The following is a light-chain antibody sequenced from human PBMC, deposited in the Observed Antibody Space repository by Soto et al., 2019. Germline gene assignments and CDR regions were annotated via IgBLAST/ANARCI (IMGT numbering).Light chain of an antibody. Sequence: EIGMTQSPATLSVSPGERATLSCRASQSVSSNLAWHQQKPGQAPRLLIYGASTRATGIPARFSGSGSGTDFTLTISSLQSEDFAFYYCQQYNNWPWTFGKGTKVDIK. CDR2: GAS. J-gene: IGKJ1*01. V-gene: IGKV3-15*01. CDR3: QQYNNWPWT. CDR1: QSVSSN.